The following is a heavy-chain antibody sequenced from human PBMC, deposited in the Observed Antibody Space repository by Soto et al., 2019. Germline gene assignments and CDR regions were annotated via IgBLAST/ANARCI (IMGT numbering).Heavy chain of an antibody. CDR1: GFTVSSSY. Sequence: GGSLRLSCAASGFTVSSSYMSWVRQAPGKGLEWVSIIYSGGSTYYANSVRGRFTVSRDNSKNTLYLQMNSLRAEDTAMYYCARAPYGSGSLYYFHSWGQGTLVNVSS. J-gene: IGHJ4*02. CDR2: IYSGGST. V-gene: IGHV3-53*01. D-gene: IGHD3-22*01. CDR3: ARAPYGSGSLYYFHS.